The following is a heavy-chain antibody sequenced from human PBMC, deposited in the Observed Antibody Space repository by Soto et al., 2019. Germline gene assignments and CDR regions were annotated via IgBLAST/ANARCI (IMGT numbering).Heavy chain of an antibody. J-gene: IGHJ4*01. CDR2: ISSDGETK. CDR1: GFTFSSYG. Sequence: QVRLVESGGGVVQPGRSLRLCCVASGFTFSSYGIPWVRQAPGKGLEWVGVISSDGETKYYADSVKGRFTISRDNSKNTLYLQMDSLRPEDTAVYYFAKEVAVAGDFDYWGHGTLVTVSS. D-gene: IGHD6-19*01. V-gene: IGHV3-30*18. CDR3: AKEVAVAGDFDY.